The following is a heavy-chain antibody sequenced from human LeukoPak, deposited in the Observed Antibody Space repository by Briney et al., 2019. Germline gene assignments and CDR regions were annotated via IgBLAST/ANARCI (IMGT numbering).Heavy chain of an antibody. CDR2: IYYSGST. Sequence: SSETLSLTCTVSGGSISSGGYYWSWIRQHPGKGLEWIGYIYYSGSTYYNPSLKSRVTISVDTSKNQFSLKLSSVTAADTAVYYCARSVYDSSGYYYGMDVWGQGTTVTVSS. D-gene: IGHD3-22*01. CDR3: ARSVYDSSGYYYGMDV. J-gene: IGHJ6*02. CDR1: GGSISSGGYY. V-gene: IGHV4-31*03.